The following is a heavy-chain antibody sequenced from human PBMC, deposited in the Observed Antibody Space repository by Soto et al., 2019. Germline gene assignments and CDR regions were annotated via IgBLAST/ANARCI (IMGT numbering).Heavy chain of an antibody. J-gene: IGHJ5*01. D-gene: IGHD3-3*01. CDR3: ARDIWSGDYKWFDS. CDR2: ISNDGRVQ. V-gene: IGHV3-30*03. CDR1: TISINVYG. Sequence: QVQLVESGGGVVQPGRSLRLSCTSSTISINVYGIQWVRQAPAKGLEWLAFISNDGRVQYYADSVKGRFTISRDYSKNKVDLQMNSLRSEETAVYYCARDIWSGDYKWFDSWGPGTLVTVSS.